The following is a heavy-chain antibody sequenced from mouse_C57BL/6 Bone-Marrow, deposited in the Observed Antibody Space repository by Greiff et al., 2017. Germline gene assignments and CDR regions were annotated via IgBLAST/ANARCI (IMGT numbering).Heavy chain of an antibody. V-gene: IGHV1-26*01. CDR3: ARRGDDYDGPSFAY. J-gene: IGHJ3*01. D-gene: IGHD2-4*01. CDR1: GYTFTDYY. Sequence: VQLQQSGPELVKPGASVKISCKASGYTFTDYYMNWVKQSHGKSLEWIGDINPNNGGTSYNQKFKGKATLTVDKSSSTAYMELRSLTSEDSAVYYCARRGDDYDGPSFAYWGQGTLVTVSA. CDR2: INPNNGGT.